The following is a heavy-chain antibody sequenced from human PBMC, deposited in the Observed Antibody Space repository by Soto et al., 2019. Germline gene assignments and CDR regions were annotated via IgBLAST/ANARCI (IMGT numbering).Heavy chain of an antibody. CDR1: GFTFSSYG. Sequence: QVQLVESVGGVVQPGRSLRLSCAASGFTFSSYGMHWVSQAPGKGLEWVAVISYDGSNKYYADSVKGRFTISRDNSKNTLYLQMNSLRAEDTAVYYCAKGHDYGGTRPLWYFDLWGRGTLVTVSS. CDR2: ISYDGSNK. CDR3: AKGHDYGGTRPLWYFDL. V-gene: IGHV3-30*18. J-gene: IGHJ2*01. D-gene: IGHD4-17*01.